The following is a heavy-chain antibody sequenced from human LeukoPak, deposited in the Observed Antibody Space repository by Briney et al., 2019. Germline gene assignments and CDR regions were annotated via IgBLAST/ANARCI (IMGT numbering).Heavy chain of an antibody. CDR2: IYPGDSDT. D-gene: IGHD3-10*01. CDR3: ATHYYGSGSYPYYFDY. J-gene: IGHJ4*02. Sequence: GESLEISCKGSGYSFTSYWIGWVRQMPGKGLEWMGIIYPGDSDTRYSPSIQGQVTISADKSISTAYLQWSSLKASDTAMYYCATHYYGSGSYPYYFDYWGQGTLVTVSS. CDR1: GYSFTSYW. V-gene: IGHV5-51*01.